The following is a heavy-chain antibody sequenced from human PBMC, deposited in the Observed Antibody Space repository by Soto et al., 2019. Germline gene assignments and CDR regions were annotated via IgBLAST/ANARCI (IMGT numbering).Heavy chain of an antibody. CDR2: IRQDGSDK. J-gene: IGHJ4*02. Sequence: EVRLVESGGGLVQPGGSLRLSCAASGFTFRNYWMMWIRQAPGKGLEWVANIRQDGSDKFYGDSVRGRFTASRDNAKNSVYLQMNSLRAEDTAVYYCAGGPEGWPADYWGQGTLVTVSS. V-gene: IGHV3-7*03. CDR3: AGGPEGWPADY. D-gene: IGHD6-19*01. CDR1: GFTFRNYW.